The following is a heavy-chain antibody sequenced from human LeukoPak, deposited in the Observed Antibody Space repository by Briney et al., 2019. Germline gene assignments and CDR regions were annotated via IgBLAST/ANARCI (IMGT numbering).Heavy chain of an antibody. D-gene: IGHD2-2*01. CDR3: ARVVVPAATWVDV. V-gene: IGHV4-34*01. J-gene: IGHJ6*02. CDR1: GGSFSGYY. CDR2: INHSGST. Sequence: SETLSLTCAVYGGSFSGYYWSWIRQPPGKGLEWIGEINHSGSTNYNPSLKSRVTISVDTSKNQFSLKLSSVTAADTAVYYCARVVVPAATWVDVWGQGTTVTVSS.